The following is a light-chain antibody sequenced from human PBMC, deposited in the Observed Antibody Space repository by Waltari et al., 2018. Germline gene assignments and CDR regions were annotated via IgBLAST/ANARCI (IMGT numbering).Light chain of an antibody. J-gene: IGKJ1*01. V-gene: IGKV1-NL1*01. Sequence: DIQITPSPPSLSASVENRDTITCRASHGVSDSLAWYQHKPGKAPNLLLYAASKLESGVPSRFSGGASGTDYTLTISSLQPEDFATYYCQQYSSHPWTFGQGTKVEVK. CDR1: HGVSDS. CDR2: AAS. CDR3: QQYSSHPWT.